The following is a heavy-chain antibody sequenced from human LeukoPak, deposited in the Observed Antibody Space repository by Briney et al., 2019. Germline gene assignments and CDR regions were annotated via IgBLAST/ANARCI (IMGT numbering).Heavy chain of an antibody. CDR1: GFTFSLYS. CDR2: ISSSSSTI. V-gene: IGHV3-48*02. D-gene: IGHD5-12*01. CDR3: ARDENSGYVLSY. J-gene: IGHJ4*02. Sequence: GGSLRLSCAASGFTFSLYSMNWVRQAPGKGRGWVSYISSSSSTIYYADSVKGRFTIFRDNAKNTLYLQMNRLRDEDTAVYYCARDENSGYVLSYWGEGTLVTVSS.